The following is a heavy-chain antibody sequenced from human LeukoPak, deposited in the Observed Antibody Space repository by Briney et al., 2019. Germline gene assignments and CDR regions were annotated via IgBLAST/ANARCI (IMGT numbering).Heavy chain of an antibody. V-gene: IGHV4-34*01. CDR3: ARDQDYDSSGYTYYYYGMDV. CDR2: INHSGST. Sequence: PGETLSLTCAVYGGSFSGYYWSWIRQPPGKGVEWVGEINHSGSTNYNPSLKSRVTISVDTSKTQFSLKLSSVTAADTAVYYCARDQDYDSSGYTYYYYGMDVWGQGTTVTVSS. CDR1: GGSFSGYY. J-gene: IGHJ6*02. D-gene: IGHD3-22*01.